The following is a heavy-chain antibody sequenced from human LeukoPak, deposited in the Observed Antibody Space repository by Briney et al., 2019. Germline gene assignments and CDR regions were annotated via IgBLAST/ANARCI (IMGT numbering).Heavy chain of an antibody. V-gene: IGHV4-34*01. CDR3: ARGLWGTIFGVADY. J-gene: IGHJ4*02. CDR2: INHSGST. Sequence: SETLSLTCAVYGGSFSGYYWSWIRQPPGKGLEWIGEINHSGSTNYNPSLKSRVTISVDTSKNQFSLKLSSMTAADTAVYYCARGLWGTIFGVADYWGQGTLVTVSS. D-gene: IGHD3-3*01. CDR1: GGSFSGYY.